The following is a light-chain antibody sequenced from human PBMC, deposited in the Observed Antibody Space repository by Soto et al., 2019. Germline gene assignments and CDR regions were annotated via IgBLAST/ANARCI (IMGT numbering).Light chain of an antibody. CDR2: GAS. CDR3: QQYGSSQWT. Sequence: EIVLTQSPGTLSLSPGERATLSCRASQSVSSSFLAWYRQKPGQAPRLLMYGASTRAPGIPDRFSGSGSGTDFTLTISRVEREDFAVYYCQQYGSSQWTFGQGTKVEIK. V-gene: IGKV3-20*01. CDR1: QSVSSSF. J-gene: IGKJ1*01.